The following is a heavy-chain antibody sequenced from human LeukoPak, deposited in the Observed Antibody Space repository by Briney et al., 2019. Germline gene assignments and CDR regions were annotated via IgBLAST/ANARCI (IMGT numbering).Heavy chain of an antibody. D-gene: IGHD2-2*01. CDR2: INPNSGGT. CDR3: ASEYCSSTSCQFYYFDY. Sequence: GASVKVSCKASGYTFTGYYMHWVRQAPGQGLEWMGRINPNSGGTNYAQKFQGRVTMTRDTSITTAYMELSGLRSDDTAMFYCASEYCSSTSCQFYYFDYWGQGTLVTVAS. J-gene: IGHJ4*02. CDR1: GYTFTGYY. V-gene: IGHV1-2*06.